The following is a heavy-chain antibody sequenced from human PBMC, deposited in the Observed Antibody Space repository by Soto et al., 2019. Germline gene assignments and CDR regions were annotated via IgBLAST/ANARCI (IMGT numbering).Heavy chain of an antibody. CDR3: ARPGRGIAAAGNIDY. D-gene: IGHD6-13*01. J-gene: IGHJ4*02. CDR2: IYYSGST. CDR1: GGSISSSSYY. V-gene: IGHV4-39*01. Sequence: QLQLQESGPGLVKPSETLSLTCTVSGGSISSSSYYWGWIRQPPGKGLEWIGSIYYSGSTYYNPSLKSRVTISVDTSKNQFSLKLSSVTAADTAVYYCARPGRGIAAAGNIDYWGQGTLVTVSS.